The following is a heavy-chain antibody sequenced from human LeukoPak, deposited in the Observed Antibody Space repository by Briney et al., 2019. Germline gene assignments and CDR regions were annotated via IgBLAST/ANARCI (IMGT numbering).Heavy chain of an antibody. CDR2: IYTSGST. CDR3: ARERGVTYYYGSGSYPDY. D-gene: IGHD3-10*01. Sequence: SQTLSLTCTVSGGSISSDGYYWSWIRQPAGKGLEWIERIYTSGSTNYNPSLKSRVTISVDTAKNQSSLKLSSVTAADTAVYYCARERGVTYYYGSGSYPDYWGQGTLVAVSS. V-gene: IGHV4-61*02. CDR1: GGSISSDGYY. J-gene: IGHJ4*02.